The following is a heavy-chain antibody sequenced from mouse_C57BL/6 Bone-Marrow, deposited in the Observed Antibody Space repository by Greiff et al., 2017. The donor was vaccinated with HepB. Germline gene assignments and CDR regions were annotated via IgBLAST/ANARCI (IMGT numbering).Heavy chain of an antibody. V-gene: IGHV1-7*01. Sequence: VQLQQSGAELAKPGASVKLSCKASGYTFTSYWMHWVKQRPGQGLEWIGYINPSSGYTKYNQKFKDKATLTADKSSSTAYMQLSSLTYEDSAVYYCAHYYGSSYGYFDYWGQGTTLTVSS. CDR3: AHYYGSSYGYFDY. D-gene: IGHD1-1*01. CDR1: GYTFTSYW. CDR2: INPSSGYT. J-gene: IGHJ2*01.